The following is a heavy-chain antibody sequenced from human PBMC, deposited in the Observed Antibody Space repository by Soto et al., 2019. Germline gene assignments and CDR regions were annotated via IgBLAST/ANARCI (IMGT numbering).Heavy chain of an antibody. CDR3: ARAYDSSGYYYDYYYGMDV. Sequence: QVQLVQSGAEVKKPGSSVKVSCTASGGTFSSYAISWVRQAPGQGLEWMGGIIPIFGTANYAQKFQGRVTITADESTSTAYMELSSLRSEDTAVYYCARAYDSSGYYYDYYYGMDVWGQGTTVTVSS. D-gene: IGHD3-22*01. J-gene: IGHJ6*02. CDR1: GGTFSSYA. V-gene: IGHV1-69*01. CDR2: IIPIFGTA.